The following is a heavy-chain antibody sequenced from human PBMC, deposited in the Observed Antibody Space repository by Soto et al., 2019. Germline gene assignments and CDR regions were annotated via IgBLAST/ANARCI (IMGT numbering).Heavy chain of an antibody. D-gene: IGHD2-2*01. CDR3: ARVPYCSSSSCYSYFDS. CDR1: GVTLCNYW. Sequence: GGSTRLSCAASGVTLCNYWMHWARQAPGKGLVWVSRISSDGSSTNYADSVKGRFTISRDNAKNTLHLQMNSLRAEDTAVYYCARVPYCSSSSCYSYFDSWGQGTLVTVSS. J-gene: IGHJ4*02. CDR2: ISSDGSST. V-gene: IGHV3-74*01.